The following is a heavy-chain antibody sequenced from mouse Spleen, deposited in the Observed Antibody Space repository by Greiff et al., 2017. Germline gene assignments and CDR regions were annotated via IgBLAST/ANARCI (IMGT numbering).Heavy chain of an antibody. CDR2: IWAGGST. J-gene: IGHJ1*01. CDR1: GFSLTSYG. V-gene: IGHV2-9*02. CDR3: ARSNWDGGFFDV. D-gene: IGHD4-1*01. Sequence: QVQLKESGPGLVAPSQSLSITCTVSGFSLTSYGVHWVRQPPGKGLEWLGVIWAGGSTNYNSALMSRLSISKDNSKSQVFLKMNSLQTDDTAMYYCARSNWDGGFFDVWGAGTTVTVSS.